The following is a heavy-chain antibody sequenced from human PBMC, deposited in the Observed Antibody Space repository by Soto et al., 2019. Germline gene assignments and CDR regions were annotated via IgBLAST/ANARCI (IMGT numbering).Heavy chain of an antibody. CDR2: IIPIFGTA. CDR1: GGTFSSYA. Sequence: SVKVSCKASGGTFSSYAISWVRQAPGQGLEWMGGIIPIFGTANYAQKFQGRVTITADESTSTAYMELSSLRSEDTAVYYCASVSYGITGNWFDPWGQGTLVTVSS. CDR3: ASVSYGITGNWFDP. V-gene: IGHV1-69*13. D-gene: IGHD1-20*01. J-gene: IGHJ5*02.